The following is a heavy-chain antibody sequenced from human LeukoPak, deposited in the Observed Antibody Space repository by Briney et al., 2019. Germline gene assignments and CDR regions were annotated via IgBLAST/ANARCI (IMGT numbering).Heavy chain of an antibody. CDR1: GFTFRSDA. Sequence: GGSLSLSCTSSGFTFRSDAMHWVRNAPGKGLDWVAFISKDGSTEYYADSVKGPFTISRDDSKNTLSLQMDSLRPEDTAVYYCANWVATMTAGGPFVVWSQGTLVTVP. CDR2: ISKDGSTE. J-gene: IGHJ4*02. D-gene: IGHD2-21*02. CDR3: ANWVATMTAGGPFVV. V-gene: IGHV3-30-3*01.